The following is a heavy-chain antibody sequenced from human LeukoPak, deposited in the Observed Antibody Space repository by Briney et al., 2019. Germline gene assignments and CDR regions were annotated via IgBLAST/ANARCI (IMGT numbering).Heavy chain of an antibody. J-gene: IGHJ6*03. D-gene: IGHD6-13*01. CDR1: GGSISSSSYY. V-gene: IGHV4-39*01. Sequence: SETLSLTCTVSGGSISSSSYYWGWIRQPPGKGLEWIGSIYYSGSTYYNPSLKSRVTISVDTSKNQFSLKLSSVTAADTAVYYCARFPSYSSSWYSEYYMDVWGKGTTVTISS. CDR2: IYYSGST. CDR3: ARFPSYSSSWYSEYYMDV.